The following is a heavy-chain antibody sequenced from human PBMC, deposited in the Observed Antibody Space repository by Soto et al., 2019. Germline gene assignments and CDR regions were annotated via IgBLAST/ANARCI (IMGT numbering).Heavy chain of an antibody. Sequence: EVQLLESGGGLVQPGRSLRLSCAASGFTFSNYAMSWVRQAPGQGLDWVSAISGSGGTTYYADSVKGRFTISRDNSKNTLFLQMNSLRAADAAVYYCAKFFVETGSNSGWPWSFHCWGQGTLVTVS. CDR1: GFTFSNYA. CDR3: AKFFVETGSNSGWPWSFHC. V-gene: IGHV3-23*01. D-gene: IGHD6-25*01. J-gene: IGHJ4*02. CDR2: ISGSGGTT.